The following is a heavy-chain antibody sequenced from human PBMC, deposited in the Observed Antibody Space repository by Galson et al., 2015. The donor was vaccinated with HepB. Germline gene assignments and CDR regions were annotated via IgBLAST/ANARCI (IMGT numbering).Heavy chain of an antibody. V-gene: IGHV1-69*04. CDR2: IIPILGTV. J-gene: IGHJ4*02. Sequence: SVKVSCKASGGTFSDYAISWVRQAPGQGLEWMGRIIPILGTVNYAQKFQGRVTITADKPTSTAYMELSSLRSEDTAVYYCARVPGDYFDYWGQGTLVTVSS. CDR3: ARVPGDYFDY. CDR1: GGTFSDYA.